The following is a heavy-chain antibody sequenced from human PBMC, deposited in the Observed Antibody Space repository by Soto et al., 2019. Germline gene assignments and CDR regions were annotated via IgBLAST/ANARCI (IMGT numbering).Heavy chain of an antibody. CDR1: GYTFTSYT. Sequence: ASVKVSCNASGYTFTSYTIHWVRHAPGQRLEWMVWINAGNGNTKYSQKFQARVTITRDTSASTTYMELTSLRSEDTTIYYCARVSSTSDAFDVWGQGTLVTVSS. CDR3: ARVSSTSDAFDV. V-gene: IGHV1-3*01. D-gene: IGHD2-2*01. J-gene: IGHJ3*01. CDR2: INAGNGNT.